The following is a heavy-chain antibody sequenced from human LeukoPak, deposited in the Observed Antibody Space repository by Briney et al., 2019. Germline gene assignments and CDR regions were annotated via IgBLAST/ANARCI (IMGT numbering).Heavy chain of an antibody. CDR3: ARSPWDGNVNDFCGNRFDP. D-gene: IGHD5/OR15-5a*01. Sequence: GGSLRLSCVASGFTFSDYGMNWIRQAPGRGLEWISYINSTSRVINYADSVKGRFTISRDNAKKSLLLQMNSLRAEDTALYPCARSPWDGNVNDFCGNRFDPWGQGTLVTVSS. J-gene: IGHJ5*02. CDR2: INSTSRVI. CDR1: GFTFSDYG. V-gene: IGHV3-48*04.